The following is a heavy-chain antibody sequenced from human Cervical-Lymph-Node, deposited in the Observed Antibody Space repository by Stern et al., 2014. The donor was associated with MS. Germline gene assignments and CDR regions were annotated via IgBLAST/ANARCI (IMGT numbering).Heavy chain of an antibody. CDR2: VSSDGANT. V-gene: IGHV3-30*01. CDR3: ASQI. J-gene: IGHJ3*02. Sequence: VQLLESGGGVVQPGRSLRLSCAASGFIFSNYAMHWVRQPPGEGLEWVAVVSSDGANTYFADSVKGRFTISRDNCKNTLYLQMNSLKIEDTAIYYCASQIWGQGTMVTVSS. CDR1: GFIFSNYA.